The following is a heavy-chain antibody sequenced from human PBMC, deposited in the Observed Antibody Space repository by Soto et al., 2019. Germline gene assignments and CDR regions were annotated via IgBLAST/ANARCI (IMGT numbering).Heavy chain of an antibody. V-gene: IGHV4-31*01. CDR3: ARGRGYAFEM. D-gene: IGHD3-10*01. CDR1: GGSINSDDYY. CDR2: IFYSGTT. J-gene: IGHJ3*02. Sequence: QVQLQESGPGLVKPSQTLSLNCSVSGGSINSDDYYWSWIRQHAGQGMEWIGYIFYSGTTYYNPSLKSLIAISLDTSKNQFSLEMSSVTAADTAMYYCARGRGYAFEMRGQGTKVTVSS.